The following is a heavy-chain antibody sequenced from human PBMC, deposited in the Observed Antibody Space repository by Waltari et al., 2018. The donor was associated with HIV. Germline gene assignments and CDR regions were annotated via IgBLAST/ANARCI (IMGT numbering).Heavy chain of an antibody. CDR1: GFTFSSYG. V-gene: IGHV3-33*01. D-gene: IGHD2-2*01. CDR3: ASTPYATIGYCFDY. CDR2: VGHVGTMK. J-gene: IGHJ4*01. Sequence: QVQLVESGGGLVQPGRSLRLSGAASGFTFSSYGVHWGRQAPGKGVAGLWVVGHVGTMKYVAHAVEGRVSGSRDTSKNALFLPMYGLGLDDTSVYYCASTPYATIGYCFDYGGHGALVPVSS.